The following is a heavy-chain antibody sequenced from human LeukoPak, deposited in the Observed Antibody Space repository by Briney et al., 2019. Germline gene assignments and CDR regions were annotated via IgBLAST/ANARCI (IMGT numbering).Heavy chain of an antibody. D-gene: IGHD5-12*01. CDR2: YDGSNK. CDR3: AKDQVGNRRYSGYDYFDY. J-gene: IGHJ4*02. V-gene: IGHV3-33*06. Sequence: YDGSNKYYADSVKGRFTISRDNSKNTLYLQMNSLRAEDTAVYYCAKDQVGNRRYSGYDYFDYWGQGTLVTVSS.